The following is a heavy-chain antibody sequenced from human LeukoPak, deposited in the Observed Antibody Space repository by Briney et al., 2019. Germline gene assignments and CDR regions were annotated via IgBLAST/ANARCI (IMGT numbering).Heavy chain of an antibody. CDR3: AKGAYGSGSYSFDF. D-gene: IGHD3-10*01. Sequence: GGSLRLSCAASGFTFSSYAMSWVRQAPGKGLEWVSLIRDSGASTYYEDSVKGRFTISRDNSKNTLYLQMNSLRAEDTAVYYCAKGAYGSGSYSFDFWGQGTLVTVSS. CDR2: IRDSGAST. J-gene: IGHJ4*02. CDR1: GFTFSSYA. V-gene: IGHV3-23*01.